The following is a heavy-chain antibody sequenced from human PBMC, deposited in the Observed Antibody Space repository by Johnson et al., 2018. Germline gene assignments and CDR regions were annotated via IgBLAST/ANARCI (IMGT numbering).Heavy chain of an antibody. CDR3: AREKQLVPYYYGMDV. CDR1: GGSIMSYY. Sequence: QVQLQESGPGLVKPSETLSLTCTVSGGSIMSYYWTWIRQPPGKGLEWIGYIYDTGSTNYNPSLKSRVTMSVDTSKNQFSLKMSSVTAADTAVYYCAREKQLVPYYYGMDVWGQGTTVTVSS. D-gene: IGHD6-6*01. CDR2: IYDTGST. V-gene: IGHV4-59*12. J-gene: IGHJ6*02.